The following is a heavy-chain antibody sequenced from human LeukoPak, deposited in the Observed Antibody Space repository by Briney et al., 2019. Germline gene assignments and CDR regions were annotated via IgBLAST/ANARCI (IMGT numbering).Heavy chain of an antibody. D-gene: IGHD1-1*01. CDR1: GFTFSSYG. CDR3: AKVKTNNPGGDY. CDR2: ISYDGSNK. V-gene: IGHV3-30*18. J-gene: IGHJ4*02. Sequence: SGGSLRLSCAASGFTFSSYGMHWVRQAPGKGLEWVAVISYDGSNKYYADSVKGRFTISRDNSKNTLYLQMNSLRAEDTAVYYCAKVKTNNPGGDYWGQGTLVTVSS.